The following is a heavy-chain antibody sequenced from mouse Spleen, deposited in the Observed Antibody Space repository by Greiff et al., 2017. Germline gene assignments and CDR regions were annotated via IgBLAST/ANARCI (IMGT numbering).Heavy chain of an antibody. J-gene: IGHJ2*01. V-gene: IGHV1-80*01. D-gene: IGHD1-1*01. Sequence: QVQLQQSGAELVKPGASVKISCKASGYAFSSYWMNWVKQRPGKGLEWIGQIYPGDGDTNYNGKFKGKATLTADKSSSTAYMQLSSLTSEDSAVYFCALITTVVAPDYWGQGTTLTVSS. CDR1: GYAFSSYW. CDR3: ALITTVVAPDY. CDR2: IYPGDGDT.